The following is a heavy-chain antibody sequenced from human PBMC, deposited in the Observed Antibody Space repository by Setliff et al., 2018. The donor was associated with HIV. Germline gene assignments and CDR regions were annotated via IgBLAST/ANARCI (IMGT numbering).Heavy chain of an antibody. CDR2: ISPDNGNR. D-gene: IGHD2-2*01. V-gene: IGHV1-2*02. Sequence: GASVKVSCKASGYTFTDYFMHWVRQAPGQGLEWMGWISPDNGNRRILRRFQGRVTLTEDTSTKTAYRELSNLKSEDTALYYCAAGGASSTDHLSSFSERSLYILDSWGQGTLVTVSS. CDR1: GYTFTDYF. J-gene: IGHJ4*02. CDR3: AAGGASSTDHLSSFSERSLYILDS.